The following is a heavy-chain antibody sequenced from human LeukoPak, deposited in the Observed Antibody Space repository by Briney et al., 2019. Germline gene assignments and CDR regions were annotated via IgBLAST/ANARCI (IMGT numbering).Heavy chain of an antibody. CDR3: ARGRNYYRGAFDI. Sequence: SETLSLTCTVSGGSISSSSYYWGWIRQPPGKGLEWIGSIYYSGSTYYNPSLKSRVTISVDTSKNQFSLKLSSVTAADTAVYYCARGRNYYRGAFDIWGQGTMVTVSS. J-gene: IGHJ3*02. CDR1: GGSISSSSYY. CDR2: IYYSGST. D-gene: IGHD3-22*01. V-gene: IGHV4-39*07.